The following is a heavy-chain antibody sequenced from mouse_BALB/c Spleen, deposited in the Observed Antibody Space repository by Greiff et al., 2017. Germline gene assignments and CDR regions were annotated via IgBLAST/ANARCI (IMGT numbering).Heavy chain of an antibody. J-gene: IGHJ2*01. V-gene: IGHV3-8*02. D-gene: IGHD1-1*01. CDR1: GDSITSGY. CDR3: ARSRYGSSLFDY. Sequence: EVKLQESGPSLVKPSQTLSLTCSVTGDSITSGYWNWIRKFPGNKLEYMGYISYSGSTYYNPSLKSRISITRDTSKNQYYLQLNSVTTEDTATYYCARSRYGSSLFDYWGQGTTLTVSS. CDR2: ISYSGST.